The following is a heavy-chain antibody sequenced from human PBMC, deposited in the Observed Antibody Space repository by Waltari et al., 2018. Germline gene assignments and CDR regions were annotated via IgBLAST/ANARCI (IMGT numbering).Heavy chain of an antibody. CDR1: EFTFSSFA. J-gene: IGHJ6*02. Sequence: QVQLVESGGGVVQLGRSVGPSCAASEFTFSSFATHWVRQAPGKGLEWVAVISYNERNIYYVDSVKGRFAISRDNSKKMLYLQMNSLRPEDTAVYYCARDYCDRTNCHGMDVWGQGTTVTVSS. CDR2: ISYNERNI. CDR3: ARDYCDRTNCHGMDV. D-gene: IGHD3-22*01. V-gene: IGHV3-30*09.